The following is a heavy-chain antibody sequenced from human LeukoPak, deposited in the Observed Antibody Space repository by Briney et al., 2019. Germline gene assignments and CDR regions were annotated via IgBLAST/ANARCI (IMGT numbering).Heavy chain of an antibody. CDR1: GDSISSYY. CDR2: IYYSGST. Sequence: PSETLSLTCTVSGDSISSYYWNWVRQPPGKGLEWIGYIYYSGSTNCNPSLKSRVTISIDTSKNQFSLKLRSVTDADTAVYYCARVDSSSGYFDYWGQGTLVTVSS. CDR3: ARVDSSSGYFDY. V-gene: IGHV4-59*01. J-gene: IGHJ4*02. D-gene: IGHD6-6*01.